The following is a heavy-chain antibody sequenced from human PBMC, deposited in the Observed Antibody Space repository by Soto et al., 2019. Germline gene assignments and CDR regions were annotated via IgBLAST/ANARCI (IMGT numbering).Heavy chain of an antibody. CDR1: GFTFIDSW. CDR2: INRDGSVT. Sequence: EVQLVESGGGLVQPGGSLRVSCVASGFTFIDSWMTWVRQVPGKGLEWVANINRDGSVTNHVVSMGGRFTISRDNSRNSVYLHMINLRTEDTAIYYCVRESRSGGSWWGRGTLVTVSS. CDR3: VRESRSGGSW. D-gene: IGHD2-15*01. J-gene: IGHJ4*02. V-gene: IGHV3-7*01.